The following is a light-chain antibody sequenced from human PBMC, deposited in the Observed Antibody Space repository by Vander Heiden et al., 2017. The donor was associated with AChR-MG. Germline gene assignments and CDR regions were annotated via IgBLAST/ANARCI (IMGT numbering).Light chain of an antibody. Sequence: DIQMTQSPSTLSASLGDRVTITCRASQSISSWLAWYQQKPGKAPKLLNYKASSLESGVPSRFSGSGSGTEFTLTSSSLQPDDFATYYGQQYNSIPTFGGGTKVEIK. J-gene: IGKJ4*01. V-gene: IGKV1-5*03. CDR3: QQYNSIPT. CDR1: QSISSW. CDR2: KAS.